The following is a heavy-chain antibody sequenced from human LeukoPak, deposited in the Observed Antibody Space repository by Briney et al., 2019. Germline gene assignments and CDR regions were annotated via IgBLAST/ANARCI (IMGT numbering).Heavy chain of an antibody. J-gene: IGHJ4*02. D-gene: IGHD6-6*01. CDR1: GLTFSSYA. CDR3: ANWIGSSSRDY. CDR2: INSNGDEI. Sequence: PGGCLRLSCAAPGLTFSSYARTWVRQSTEKGLEWVSGINSNGDEIYYADSVRGRFTISRDNSNNALYLQMDSLRTEDTAVYYCANWIGSSSRDYWGQGTLVTVSS. V-gene: IGHV3-23*01.